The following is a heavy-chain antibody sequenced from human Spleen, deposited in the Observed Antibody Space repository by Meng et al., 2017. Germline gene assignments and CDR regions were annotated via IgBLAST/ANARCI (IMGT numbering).Heavy chain of an antibody. CDR3: ARGYSGSQTGYFDY. J-gene: IGHJ4*02. CDR1: GDSIKSAF. CDR2: IYYSGST. V-gene: IGHV4-59*01. D-gene: IGHD1-26*01. Sequence: GSLRLSCTVSGDSIKSAFWSWIRQPPGKGLEWIGYIYYSGSTNYNPSLKSRLTISLDTSKNQFSLNLSSVTAADTAVYYCARGYSGSQTGYFDYWGQGTLVTVSS.